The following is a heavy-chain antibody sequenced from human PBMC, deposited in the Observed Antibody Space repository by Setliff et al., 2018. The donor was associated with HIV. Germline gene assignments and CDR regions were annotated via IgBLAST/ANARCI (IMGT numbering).Heavy chain of an antibody. Sequence: GGSLRLSCAASGFTFSNYWMDWVRQAPGKGLEWVATIKQDGSEKYYVDSVKGRFTISRDNTKNFLYLEMNSLRAEDTAVYYCAGSRGYFVQADWGQGTLVTVSS. CDR2: IKQDGSEK. V-gene: IGHV3-7*01. D-gene: IGHD1-1*01. CDR1: GFTFSNYW. J-gene: IGHJ4*02. CDR3: AGSRGYFVQAD.